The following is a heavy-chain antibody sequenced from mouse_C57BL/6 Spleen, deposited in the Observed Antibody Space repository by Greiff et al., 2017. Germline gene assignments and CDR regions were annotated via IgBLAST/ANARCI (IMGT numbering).Heavy chain of an antibody. CDR2: FYPGSGNT. CDR3: ARSASNYDPWFAY. CDR1: GYTFTDYY. V-gene: IGHV1-76*01. J-gene: IGHJ3*01. Sequence: QVQLQQSGAELVRPGASVKLSCKASGYTFTDYYINWVKQRPGQGLEWIARFYPGSGNTYYNEKFKGKATLTAEKSSSTAYMQLSSLTSEDSAVYFCARSASNYDPWFAYWGQGTLVTVSA. D-gene: IGHD2-5*01.